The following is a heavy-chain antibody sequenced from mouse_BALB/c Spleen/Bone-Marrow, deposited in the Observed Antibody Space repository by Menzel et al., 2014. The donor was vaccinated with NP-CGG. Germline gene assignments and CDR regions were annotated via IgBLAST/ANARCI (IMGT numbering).Heavy chain of an antibody. Sequence: EVMLVESGGGQVQPGGSLKLSCAASGFDFXRYWMSWVRQAPGKGLEWIGEINPDSSTINYTPSRKDKFIISRDNAKNTLYLQMSKVRSEDTALYYCARLSYYGRFAYWGQGTLVTVSA. CDR1: GFDFXRYW. D-gene: IGHD1-1*01. CDR2: INPDSSTI. CDR3: ARLSYYGRFAY. J-gene: IGHJ3*01. V-gene: IGHV4-1*02.